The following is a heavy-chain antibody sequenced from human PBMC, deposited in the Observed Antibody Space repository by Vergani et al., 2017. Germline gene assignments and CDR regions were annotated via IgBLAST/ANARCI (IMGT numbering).Heavy chain of an antibody. CDR1: GFDFTNSA. CDR2: ITRGSKSI. D-gene: IGHD5-18*01. Sequence: EVQLLESGGGLAQPGGSLRLSCAASGFDFTNSAMSWIRQAPGRGLQWVSSITRGSKSIYYADSVKGRFTITRDDVKKSLLLRMNNLKVDDTAIYYCARTRSPIAMIRQFEQWGQGTLVTVSS. CDR3: ARTRSPIAMIRQFEQ. V-gene: IGHV3-48*04. J-gene: IGHJ4*02.